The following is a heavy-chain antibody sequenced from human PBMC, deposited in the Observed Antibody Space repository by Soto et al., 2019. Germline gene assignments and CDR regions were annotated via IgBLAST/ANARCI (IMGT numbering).Heavy chain of an antibody. D-gene: IGHD6-19*01. CDR3: ARSSPRAAAGNFDY. CDR2: ISPFNGNT. CDR1: GYPFTHYG. V-gene: IGHV1-18*01. Sequence: VGSVKVSCKSSGYPFTHYGITWVRQAPGQGPEWTGWISPFNGNTNYAQKLQGRVTMTTDTSTSTAYMELRSLRSDDTAVYYCARSSPRAAAGNFDYWGQGTLVTVSS. J-gene: IGHJ4*02.